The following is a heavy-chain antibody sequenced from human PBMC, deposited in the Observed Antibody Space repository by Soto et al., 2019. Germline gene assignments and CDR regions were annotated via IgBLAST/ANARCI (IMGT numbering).Heavy chain of an antibody. J-gene: IGHJ4*02. D-gene: IGHD2-2*01. CDR3: GTEGTSDSFDY. V-gene: IGHV3-66*01. CDR1: GFTVSSNC. CDR2: IYSGGST. Sequence: GGSKIVSCAASGFTVSSNCMSWVRQAPGKGLEWVSVIYSGGSTDYADSVKGRFTISRDNFKNTLYLQMNSLRAEDTAVYYCGTEGTSDSFDYWGQGTLVTVSS.